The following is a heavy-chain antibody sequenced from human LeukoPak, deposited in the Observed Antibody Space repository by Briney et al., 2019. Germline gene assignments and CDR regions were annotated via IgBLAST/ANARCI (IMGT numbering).Heavy chain of an antibody. V-gene: IGHV4-34*01. J-gene: IGHJ4*02. CDR1: GGSFSGYY. D-gene: IGHD6-13*01. Sequence: SETLSLTCAVYGGSFSGYYWSWIRQPPGKGLEWIGEINHSGSTNYNPSLKSRVTISVDTSKNQFSLKLSSVTAADTAVYYCARAAAAGSYFVYWGQGTLVTVSS. CDR3: ARAAAAGSYFVY. CDR2: INHSGST.